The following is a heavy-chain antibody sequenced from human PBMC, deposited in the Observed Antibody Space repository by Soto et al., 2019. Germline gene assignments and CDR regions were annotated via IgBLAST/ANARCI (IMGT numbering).Heavy chain of an antibody. CDR1: GYTFIGYY. Sequence: QVQLVQSGAEVKKPGASVKVSCKAAGYTFIGYYIHWVRQAPGQGLEWMGWINPNSGGAKYSQKFQARVTMHSDTTISTAYMELSRLKSDDTAVYYCARSGGGYDLGDYWGQGTLVTVSS. D-gene: IGHD5-12*01. J-gene: IGHJ4*02. V-gene: IGHV1-2*02. CDR2: INPNSGGA. CDR3: ARSGGGYDLGDY.